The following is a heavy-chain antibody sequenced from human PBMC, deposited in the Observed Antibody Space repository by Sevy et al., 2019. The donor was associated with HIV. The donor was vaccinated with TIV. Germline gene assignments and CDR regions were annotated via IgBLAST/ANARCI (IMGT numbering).Heavy chain of an antibody. CDR3: AKDICGGSCYFSPSYYYGMDV. CDR2: ISWDGGST. J-gene: IGHJ6*02. D-gene: IGHD2-15*01. CDR1: GFTFDDYT. V-gene: IGHV3-43*01. Sequence: GGSLRLSCAASGFTFDDYTMHWVRQAPGKGLEWVSLISWDGGSTYYADSVKGRFTISRDNSKNSLYLQMNSLRTGDTALYYCAKDICGGSCYFSPSYYYGMDVWGQGTTVTVSS.